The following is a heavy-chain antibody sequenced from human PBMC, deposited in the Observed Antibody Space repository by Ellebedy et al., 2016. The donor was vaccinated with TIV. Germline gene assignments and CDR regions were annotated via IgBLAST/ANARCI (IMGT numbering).Heavy chain of an antibody. Sequence: AASVKVSCKASGYTFTSYDINWVRQATGQGLEWMGWMNPNSGNTGYAQKFQGRVTITRNTSISTAYMELRSLRSDDTAVYYCARDISGSSVFDYWGQGTLVTVSS. J-gene: IGHJ4*02. CDR2: MNPNSGNT. CDR3: ARDISGSSVFDY. D-gene: IGHD1-26*01. V-gene: IGHV1-8*03. CDR1: GYTFTSYD.